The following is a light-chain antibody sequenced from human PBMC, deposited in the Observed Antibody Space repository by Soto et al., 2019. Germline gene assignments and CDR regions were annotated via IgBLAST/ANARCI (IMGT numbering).Light chain of an antibody. J-gene: IGLJ3*02. Sequence: QSALTQPASVSGSPGQSITISCTGTSSDVGGYNYVSWYQQHPGKAPKLMIYEVSNRPSGVSNRFSGSKSGNTASLTISGGPAEDGADYYCSFYTSSSPRVFGGGTKLTVL. CDR2: EVS. V-gene: IGLV2-14*01. CDR1: SSDVGGYNY. CDR3: SFYTSSSPRV.